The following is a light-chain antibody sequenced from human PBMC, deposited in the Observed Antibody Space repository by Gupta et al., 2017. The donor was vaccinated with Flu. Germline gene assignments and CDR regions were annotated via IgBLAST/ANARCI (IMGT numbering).Light chain of an antibody. V-gene: IGKV4-1*01. CDR1: QRGTIDPGEKDY. CDR3: QQDDDVPFT. J-gene: IGKJ4*01. Sequence: SLGERATINCESIQRGTIDPGEKDYLSWYQNTRGQPPELLTHWAPTRSLGVPHGFSASGSGTDFTLTIARLQAEDVAVYSCQQDDDVPFTFGGGTKVEIK. CDR2: WAP.